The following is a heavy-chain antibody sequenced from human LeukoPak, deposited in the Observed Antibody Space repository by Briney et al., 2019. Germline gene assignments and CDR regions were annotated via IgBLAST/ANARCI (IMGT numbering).Heavy chain of an antibody. J-gene: IGHJ4*02. V-gene: IGHV5-10-1*01. CDR3: AREDSSGTYFDY. CDR1: GYSFTSYW. CDR2: IDPSDSYT. Sequence: GESLKISFQGSGYSFTSYWISWVRQMPGKGLEWMGRIDPSDSYTNYSPSFQGHVTISADKSISTAYLQWGSLKASDTAMYYCAREDSSGTYFDYWGQGTLVTVSS. D-gene: IGHD3-22*01.